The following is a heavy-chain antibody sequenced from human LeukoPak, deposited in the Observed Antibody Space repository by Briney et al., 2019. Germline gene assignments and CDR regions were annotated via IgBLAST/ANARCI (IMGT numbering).Heavy chain of an antibody. V-gene: IGHV1-2*02. CDR3: ARWSVTPEGFDI. CDR1: GYTFTGYY. Sequence: EASVKVSCKASGYTFTGYYMHWVRQAPGQGLEWMGWINPNSGGTNYAQKFQGRVTMTRDTSISTAYMELSRLRSDDPAVYYCARWSVTPEGFDIWGQGTMVTVSS. J-gene: IGHJ3*02. CDR2: INPNSGGT. D-gene: IGHD3-3*01.